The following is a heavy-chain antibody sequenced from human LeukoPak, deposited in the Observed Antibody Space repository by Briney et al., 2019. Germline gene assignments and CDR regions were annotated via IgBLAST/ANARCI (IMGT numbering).Heavy chain of an antibody. CDR2: IYYSGNT. Sequence: SETLSLTCTVSGGSINSDYWSWIRQPPGKGLEWIGYIYYSGNTNYNPSLKSRVTILVDRSATQFSLTLTSVTAADTAVYYCARRDLDDAFDIWGQGTMVPISS. D-gene: IGHD2-21*02. V-gene: IGHV4-59*12. CDR1: GGSINSDY. CDR3: ARRDLDDAFDI. J-gene: IGHJ3*02.